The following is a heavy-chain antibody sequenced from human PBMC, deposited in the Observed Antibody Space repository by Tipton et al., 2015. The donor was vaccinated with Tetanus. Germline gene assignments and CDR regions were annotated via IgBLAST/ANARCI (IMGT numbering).Heavy chain of an antibody. Sequence: TLSLTCTVSGGSVRSGDYDWNWIRQPPGKGLEWIGYVHYSGRTNKSPSLKSRVTLSIDKSKNQFSLSLTSVTAADTAVYYCARANNDYPKKGPFDYGGQGARVIVSS. CDR3: ARANNDYPKKGPFDY. D-gene: IGHD5-12*01. J-gene: IGHJ4*02. CDR2: VHYSGRT. CDR1: GGSVRSGDYD. V-gene: IGHV4-61*08.